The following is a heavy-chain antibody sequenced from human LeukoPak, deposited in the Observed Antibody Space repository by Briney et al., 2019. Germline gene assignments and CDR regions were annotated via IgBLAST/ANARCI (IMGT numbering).Heavy chain of an antibody. J-gene: IGHJ4*02. CDR1: IGSISSSKW. CDR3: ARDLNYGDYAYFDY. V-gene: IGHV4-4*02. CDR2: IYLYGTT. D-gene: IGHD4-17*01. Sequence: SETLSLTCSVSIGSISSSKWWSWVRQSPVKGLEWIGEIYLYGTTNYNPSFTSRVTMSVDRSRNQFSLKLTSVTAADTAVYYCARDLNYGDYAYFDYWGQGTLVTVSS.